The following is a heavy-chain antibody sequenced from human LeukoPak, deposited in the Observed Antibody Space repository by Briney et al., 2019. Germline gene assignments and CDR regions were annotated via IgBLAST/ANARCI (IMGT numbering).Heavy chain of an antibody. CDR3: ARDPTAAGKGAWFDP. D-gene: IGHD6-13*01. Sequence: EPSETLSLTCTVFGGSISSSGYYWGWIRQPPGKGLEWIGSIYYSGSTYYNPSLKSRVTISVDTSKNQFSLKLSSVAAADTAVYYCARDPTAAGKGAWFDPWGQGTLVTVSS. CDR2: IYYSGST. V-gene: IGHV4-39*02. J-gene: IGHJ5*02. CDR1: GGSISSSGYY.